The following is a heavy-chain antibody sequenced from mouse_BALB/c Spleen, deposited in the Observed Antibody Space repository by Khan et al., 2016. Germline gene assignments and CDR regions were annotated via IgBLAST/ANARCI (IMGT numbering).Heavy chain of an antibody. Sequence: EVKLLESGGGLVQPGGSLKLSCAASGFDFSRYWMSWVRQAPGKGLEWLGEINPDSSTINYTPSLKDKFIISRDNAKNTLYLQMSKVRVEDTALYYCARLHYYGRFAYWGQGTLVTVSA. D-gene: IGHD1-2*01. CDR1: GFDFSRYW. V-gene: IGHV4-1*02. J-gene: IGHJ3*01. CDR3: ARLHYYGRFAY. CDR2: INPDSSTI.